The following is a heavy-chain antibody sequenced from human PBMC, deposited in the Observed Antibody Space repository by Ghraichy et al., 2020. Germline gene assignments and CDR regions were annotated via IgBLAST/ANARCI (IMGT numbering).Heavy chain of an antibody. V-gene: IGHV3-11*01. J-gene: IGHJ3*02. D-gene: IGHD6-6*01. CDR3: ARDQGIAARDAFDI. Sequence: GGSLRLSCAASGFTFSDYYMSWIRQAPGKGLEWVSYISSSGSTIYYADSVKGRFTISRDNAKNSLYLQMNSLRAEDTAVYYCARDQGIAARDAFDIWGQGTMVTVSS. CDR1: GFTFSDYY. CDR2: ISSSGSTI.